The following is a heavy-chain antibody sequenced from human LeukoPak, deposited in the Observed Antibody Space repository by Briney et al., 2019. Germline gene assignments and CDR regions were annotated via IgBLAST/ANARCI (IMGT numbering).Heavy chain of an antibody. CDR2: INSDGSST. Sequence: PGGSLRLSCAASGFTFSNYWMHWVRQAPGKGLVWVSRINSDGSSTSYADSVKGRFTTSRDNAKNSLYLQMNSLRTEDTAIYYCIKDIRPGGMDVWGQGTTVTVSS. J-gene: IGHJ6*02. CDR3: IKDIRPGGMDV. D-gene: IGHD1-14*01. V-gene: IGHV3-74*01. CDR1: GFTFSNYW.